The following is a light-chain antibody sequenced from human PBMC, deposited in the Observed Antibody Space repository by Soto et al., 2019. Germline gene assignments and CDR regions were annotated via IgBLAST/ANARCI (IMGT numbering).Light chain of an antibody. J-gene: IGLJ3*02. CDR3: AVWDDSLNGWV. Sequence: QSVLTQPPSASGTPGQRVTISCSGSNSNIGSHVEYWYQQLPGTAPKLLIYNNNQRPSGVPDRFSGSKSGTSASLAISGLQSEDEADYYCAVWDDSLNGWVFGGGTKLTVL. V-gene: IGLV1-44*01. CDR1: NSNIGSHV. CDR2: NNN.